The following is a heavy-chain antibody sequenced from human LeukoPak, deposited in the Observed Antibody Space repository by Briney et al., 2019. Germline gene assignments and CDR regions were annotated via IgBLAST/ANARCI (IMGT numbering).Heavy chain of an antibody. D-gene: IGHD6-13*01. CDR3: ARDPRRLALAAAGLFDP. CDR1: GYTFTSYA. CDR2: INAGNGNT. J-gene: IGHJ5*02. V-gene: IGHV1-3*01. Sequence: ASVKVSCKASGYTFTSYAMHWVRQAPGQRLEWMGWINAGNGNTKYSQKFQGRVTITRDTSASTAYMELSSLRSEDTAVYYCARDPRRLALAAAGLFDPWGQGTLVAVSS.